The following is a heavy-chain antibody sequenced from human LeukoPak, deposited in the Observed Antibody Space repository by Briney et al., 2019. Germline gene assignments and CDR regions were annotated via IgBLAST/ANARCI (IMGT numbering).Heavy chain of an antibody. CDR3: ARGGSGSYYVDY. Sequence: PGGSLRLSCAASGFTFSSYWMHWVRQAPGKGLVWVSRINSDGSSTSYADSVKGRFTISRDNAKNTLYLQMNSLRAEDTAVYYCARGGSGSYYVDYWGQGTLVTVSS. D-gene: IGHD1-26*01. CDR2: INSDGSST. V-gene: IGHV3-74*01. CDR1: GFTFSSYW. J-gene: IGHJ4*02.